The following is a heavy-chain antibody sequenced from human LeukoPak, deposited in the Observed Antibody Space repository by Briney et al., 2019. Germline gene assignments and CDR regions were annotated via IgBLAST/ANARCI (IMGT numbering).Heavy chain of an antibody. CDR2: ISAYNGNT. D-gene: IGHD6-13*01. V-gene: IGHV1-18*01. CDR1: GYTFTSYG. Sequence: EASVKVSCKASGYTFTSYGISWVRQAPGQGLEWMGWISAYNGNTNYAQKLQGRVTMTTDTSTSTAYMELRSLRSDDTAVYYCARDRTRYSSSWHLFDYWGQGTLVTVSS. CDR3: ARDRTRYSSSWHLFDY. J-gene: IGHJ4*02.